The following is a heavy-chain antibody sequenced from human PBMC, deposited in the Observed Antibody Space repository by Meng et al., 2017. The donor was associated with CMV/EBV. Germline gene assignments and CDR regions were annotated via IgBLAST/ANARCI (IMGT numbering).Heavy chain of an antibody. Sequence: GESLKISCAASGFTFSSYGMHWVRQAPGKGLEWVAFIRYDGSNKYYADSVKGRFTISRDNSKNSLYLQMNSLRGEDTAVYYCATYYSSLTGYYLLGGYWGQGTLVTVSS. CDR3: ATYYSSLTGYYLLGGY. CDR1: GFTFSSYG. J-gene: IGHJ4*02. CDR2: IRYDGSNK. D-gene: IGHD3-9*01. V-gene: IGHV3-30*02.